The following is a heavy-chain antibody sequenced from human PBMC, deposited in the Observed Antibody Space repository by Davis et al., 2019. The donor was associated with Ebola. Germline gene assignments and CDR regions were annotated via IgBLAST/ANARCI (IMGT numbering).Heavy chain of an antibody. D-gene: IGHD3-22*01. J-gene: IGHJ4*02. Sequence: AASVTVSCKVSGHILNELCMNWVRQAPGKGLEWMGRFDHENGETIYAQNFQGRITMTEDASADTAYMELSSLRSEDTAVYYCATAQYYYDSSDYYPFEYWGQGTLVTVSS. CDR3: ATAQYYYDSSDYYPFEY. CDR2: FDHENGET. V-gene: IGHV1-24*01. CDR1: GHILNELC.